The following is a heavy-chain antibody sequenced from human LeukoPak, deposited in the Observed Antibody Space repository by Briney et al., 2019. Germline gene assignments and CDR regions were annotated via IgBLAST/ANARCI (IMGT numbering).Heavy chain of an antibody. CDR3: ARAFNYYYFGMDV. J-gene: IGHJ6*04. CDR1: GFTFSSYA. Sequence: GGCLRLSRAAPGFTFSSYAMIWVRQAPGKGREWVSGIRGTGASTYYADSVKGRFTISRDNAKNSLYLQMNSLRAEDTAVYYCARAFNYYYFGMDVWGKGTTVTVSS. CDR2: IRGTGAST. V-gene: IGHV3-23*01.